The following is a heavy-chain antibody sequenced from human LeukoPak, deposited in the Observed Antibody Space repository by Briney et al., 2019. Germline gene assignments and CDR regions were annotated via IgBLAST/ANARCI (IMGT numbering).Heavy chain of an antibody. V-gene: IGHV3-30*02. CDR3: AKDQAGG. Sequence: PGGSLRLSCAASGFTFSNYGMLWVRQAPGKGLEWVSFIRSDGGEEFYADSMKGRFAISRDNSKNTLYLQMNSLRPEDTAIYYCAKDQAGGWGQGTLVTVSS. D-gene: IGHD4-23*01. J-gene: IGHJ4*02. CDR1: GFTFSNYG. CDR2: IRSDGGEE.